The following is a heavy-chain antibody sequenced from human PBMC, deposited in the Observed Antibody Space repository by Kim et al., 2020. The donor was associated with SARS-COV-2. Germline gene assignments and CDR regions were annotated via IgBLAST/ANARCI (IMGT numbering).Heavy chain of an antibody. D-gene: IGHD3-9*01. Sequence: GGSLRLSCAASGFTFSSYWMSWVRQAPGKGLEWVANIKQDGSEKNYVDSVKGRFTISRDNAKNSLYLQMNSLRAEDTAVYYCARDDDDILTGYDYGMDVWGQGTTVTVSS. V-gene: IGHV3-7*01. CDR2: IKQDGSEK. CDR3: ARDDDDILTGYDYGMDV. CDR1: GFTFSSYW. J-gene: IGHJ6*02.